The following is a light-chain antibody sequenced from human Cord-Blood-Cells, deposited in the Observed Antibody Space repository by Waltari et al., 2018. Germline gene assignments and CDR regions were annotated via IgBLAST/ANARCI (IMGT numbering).Light chain of an antibody. CDR3: CSYAGTDVV. Sequence: QSALTQPRSVSGSPGQSVTISCTGPSRDVGGFNYLSWYQQHPGKAPKLMIYDVSKRPSGVPDRFSGSKSGNTASLTISGLQAEDEADYYCCSYAGTDVVFGGGTKLTVL. CDR2: DVS. CDR1: SRDVGGFNY. V-gene: IGLV2-11*01. J-gene: IGLJ2*01.